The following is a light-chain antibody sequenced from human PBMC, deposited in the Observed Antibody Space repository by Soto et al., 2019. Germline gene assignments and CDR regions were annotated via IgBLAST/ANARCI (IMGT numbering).Light chain of an antibody. Sequence: EIQMTQSPSTLSASVGDRVTITCRASQSISSWLAWYQQKPGKAPKLLIYDASRLESGVPSRFSGSGSGTEFTLTISSLQPDDFATYYCQQYNSYLLTFGGGTKVDIK. CDR1: QSISSW. CDR3: QQYNSYLLT. V-gene: IGKV1-5*01. J-gene: IGKJ4*01. CDR2: DAS.